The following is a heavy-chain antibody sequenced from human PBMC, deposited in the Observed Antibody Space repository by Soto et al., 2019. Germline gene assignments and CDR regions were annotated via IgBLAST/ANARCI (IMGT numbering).Heavy chain of an antibody. CDR1: GFTFSRYW. J-gene: IGHJ4*02. V-gene: IGHV3-7*01. CDR2: IKEDGSGI. CDR3: APSERWSDSNY. Sequence: EVQLVGSGGGLVQHGGSLRLSCVASGFTFSRYWMNWVRQAPGKGLEWVSSIKEDGSGINYVASLKGRFTISRDNAKESVYLQTNSLRAEDTGVYFFAPSERWSDSNYWGQGNPVAVSS. D-gene: IGHD2-15*01.